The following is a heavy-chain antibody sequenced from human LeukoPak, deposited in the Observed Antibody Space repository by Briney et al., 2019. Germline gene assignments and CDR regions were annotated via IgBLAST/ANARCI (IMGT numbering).Heavy chain of an antibody. D-gene: IGHD3-10*01. Sequence: QPGGSLRLSCAASGFTFSSYAMSWVRQAPGKGLEWVSAISGSGGSTYYADSVKGQFTISRDNSKNTLYLQMNSLRAEDTAVYYCASTTWVLLWFGGFDYWGQGTLVTVSS. CDR3: ASTTWVLLWFGGFDY. CDR1: GFTFSSYA. CDR2: ISGSGGST. J-gene: IGHJ4*02. V-gene: IGHV3-23*01.